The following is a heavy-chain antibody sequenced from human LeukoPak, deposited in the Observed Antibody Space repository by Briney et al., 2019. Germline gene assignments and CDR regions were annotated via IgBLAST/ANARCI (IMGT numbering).Heavy chain of an antibody. V-gene: IGHV4-61*02. Sequence: SESLSLTCTVSGGSISGGSYYWSWIRQPAGKGLEWIGRAYSSGRTNYNPSLKSRLTISVDTSKNHFALNLSSVTAADTAVYYCAREASSGWYFNWFDPWGQGTLVTVSS. CDR1: GGSISGGSYY. D-gene: IGHD6-19*01. CDR3: AREASSGWYFNWFDP. J-gene: IGHJ5*02. CDR2: AYSSGRT.